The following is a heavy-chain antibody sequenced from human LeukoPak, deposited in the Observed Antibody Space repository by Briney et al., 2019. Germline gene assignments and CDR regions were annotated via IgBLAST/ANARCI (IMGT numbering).Heavy chain of an antibody. CDR2: IKQDGGEK. D-gene: IGHD1-26*01. V-gene: IGHV3-7*01. CDR1: GFAFSSSW. J-gene: IGHJ4*02. Sequence: GGSLRLSCVASGFAFSSSWMSWVRQAPGKGLEWVANIKQDGGEKYYVDSVKGRFTISRDNAKNSLFLQMNSLRVEDTAVYYCARLGGSYYTYWGQGTLVTVSS. CDR3: ARLGGSYYTY.